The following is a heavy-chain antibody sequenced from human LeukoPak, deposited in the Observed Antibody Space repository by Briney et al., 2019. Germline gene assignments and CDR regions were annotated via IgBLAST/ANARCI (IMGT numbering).Heavy chain of an antibody. D-gene: IGHD3-22*01. CDR2: ISNDGGGT. V-gene: IGHV3-23*01. CDR1: EFIFDNYG. Sequence: GGSLGLSLQASEFIFDNYGVSGFRQVQGKGLKWVSAISNDGGGTTYADFVKGRFTISRDNSKNTLSLQMNSLRAEDTALYYCAKGSSRYFLDLWSQGTLVTVSS. CDR3: AKGSSRYFLDL. J-gene: IGHJ5*02.